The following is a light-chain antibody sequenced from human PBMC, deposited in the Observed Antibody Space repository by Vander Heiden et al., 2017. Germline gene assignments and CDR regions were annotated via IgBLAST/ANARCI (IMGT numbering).Light chain of an antibody. CDR3: STWDYSLSAQV. J-gene: IGLJ2*01. CDR2: GN. Sequence: QSALTQEASVSGTVGQKVALSCTGNNNNVGTYSVDWSQQISHGAPKTVVFGNSLPSKISDRFSVSKSGTTASLTTSGLWPDDEAHFFCSTWDYSLSAQVFGGGTKLTVL. V-gene: IGLV1-47*03. CDR1: NNNVGTYS.